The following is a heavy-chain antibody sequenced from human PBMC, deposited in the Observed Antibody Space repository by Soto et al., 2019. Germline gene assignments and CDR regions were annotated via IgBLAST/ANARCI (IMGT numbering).Heavy chain of an antibody. CDR3: AFDI. V-gene: IGHV3-30-3*01. J-gene: IGHJ3*02. CDR2: ISYDGSNK. Sequence: GGSLRLSCASSGFTFSSYAMHWVRQAPGKGLEWVAVISYDGSNKYYADSVKGRFTISRDNSKNTLYLQMNSLRAEDTAVYYCAFDIWGQGTMVTVSS. CDR1: GFTFSSYA.